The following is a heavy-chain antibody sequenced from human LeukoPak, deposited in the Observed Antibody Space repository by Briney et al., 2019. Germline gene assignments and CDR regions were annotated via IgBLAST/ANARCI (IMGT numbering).Heavy chain of an antibody. CDR1: GYTFTRYD. CDR3: ARGLSGTHLLAEFDY. J-gene: IGHJ4*02. V-gene: IGHV1-8*03. Sequence: ASVKVSCKASGYTFTRYDIHWVRQANGRGLEWMGWINPNSGSTGYSQKFRGRVTFTTDTSISAAYLELSSLKSEDTALYYCARGLSGTHLLAEFDYWGQGTLVIASS. D-gene: IGHD1-26*01. CDR2: INPNSGST.